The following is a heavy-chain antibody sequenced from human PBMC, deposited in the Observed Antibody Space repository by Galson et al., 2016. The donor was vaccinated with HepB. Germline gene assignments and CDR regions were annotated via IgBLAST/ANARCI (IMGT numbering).Heavy chain of an antibody. CDR2: IYYAGRT. CDR3: ARRGTGKNWFDP. D-gene: IGHD1-1*01. Sequence: SETLSLTCTVSGGSISGSSYSWGRVRQPPGKGLECIGIIYYAGRTYYNPSLKSRVTISVDTSKNQFSLNLNSVTVADTAVYYCARRGTGKNWFDPWGQGTLVTVSS. V-gene: IGHV4-39*01. CDR1: GGSISGSSYS. J-gene: IGHJ5*02.